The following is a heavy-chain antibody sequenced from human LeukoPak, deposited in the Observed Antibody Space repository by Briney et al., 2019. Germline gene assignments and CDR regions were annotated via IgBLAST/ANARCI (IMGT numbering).Heavy chain of an antibody. D-gene: IGHD4-17*01. Sequence: GGSLRLSCAASGFTFSSYWMSWVRQAPGEGLEWVAVIAYDGSNKYYADSVKGRFTISRDNSKNTLYLQMNSLRAEDTAVYYCARESYGDYYFDYWGQGTLVTVSS. V-gene: IGHV3-30-3*01. CDR3: ARESYGDYYFDY. CDR1: GFTFSSYW. J-gene: IGHJ4*02. CDR2: IAYDGSNK.